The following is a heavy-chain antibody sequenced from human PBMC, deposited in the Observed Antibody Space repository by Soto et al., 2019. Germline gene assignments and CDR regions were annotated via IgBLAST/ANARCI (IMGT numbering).Heavy chain of an antibody. J-gene: IGHJ3*02. CDR3: ARYYDILTGYYRGAFDI. V-gene: IGHV1-46*03. D-gene: IGHD3-9*01. CDR1: GYTFTSYY. Sequence: ASVKVSCKASGYTFTSYYMHWVRQAPGQGLEWMGIINPSGGSTSYAQKFQGRVTMTRDTSTSTVYMELSSLRSEDTAVYYCARYYDILTGYYRGAFDIWGQGTMVTVSS. CDR2: INPSGGST.